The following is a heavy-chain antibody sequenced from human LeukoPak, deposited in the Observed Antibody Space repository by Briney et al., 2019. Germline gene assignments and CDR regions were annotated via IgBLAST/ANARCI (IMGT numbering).Heavy chain of an antibody. J-gene: IGHJ4*02. CDR3: ARERGYSSGWYERGGFDY. Sequence: SGGSLRLSCAASGFTFSSYAMHWVRQTPGKGLEYVSAIRSNGGKTYYANSVKGRFTISRDYSKNTLYLQMGSLRAESMAVYYCARERGYSSGWYERGGFDYWGQGTLVTVSS. CDR2: IRSNGGKT. V-gene: IGHV3-64*01. D-gene: IGHD6-19*01. CDR1: GFTFSSYA.